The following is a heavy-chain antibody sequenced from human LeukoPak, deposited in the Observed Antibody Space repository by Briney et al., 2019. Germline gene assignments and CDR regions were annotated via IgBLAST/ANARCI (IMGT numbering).Heavy chain of an antibody. D-gene: IGHD3-3*01. CDR3: ARDPSRSYYFDY. J-gene: IGHJ4*02. CDR1: GFTFRSFP. Sequence: GGSLRLSCAASGFTFRSFPMHWVRQAPGKGLEWVAVISYDGSNKYYADSVKGRFTISRDNSKNTLYLQMNSLRAEDTAVYYCARDPSRSYYFDYWGQGTLVTVSS. CDR2: ISYDGSNK. V-gene: IGHV3-30*14.